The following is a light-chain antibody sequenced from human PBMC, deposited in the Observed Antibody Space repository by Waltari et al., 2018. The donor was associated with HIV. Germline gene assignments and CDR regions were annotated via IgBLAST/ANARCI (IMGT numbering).Light chain of an antibody. V-gene: IGLV1-51*01. Sequence: QSVLTQPPPVSAAPGQKVTISCSGSNSNIGNNYVSWYQQLPGTAPKLLIYDNNKRPSGIPDRFSGSKSGTSATLGITGLQTGDEADYYCGTWDSSLSAVLFGGGTQLTVL. CDR1: NSNIGNNY. CDR2: DNN. CDR3: GTWDSSLSAVL. J-gene: IGLJ2*01.